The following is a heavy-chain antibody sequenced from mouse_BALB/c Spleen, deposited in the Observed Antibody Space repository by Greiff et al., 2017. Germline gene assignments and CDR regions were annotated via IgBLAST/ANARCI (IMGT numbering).Heavy chain of an antibody. D-gene: IGHD2-1*01. V-gene: IGHV14-1*02. CDR1: GFNIKDYY. CDR2: IDPENGNT. CDR3: ARYGNFDY. Sequence: DVQLQESGAELVRPGALVKLSCKASGFNIKDYYMHWVKQRPEQGLEWIGWIDPENGNTIYDPKFQGKASITADTSSNTAYLQLSSLTSEDTAVYYCARYGNFDYWGQGTTLTVSS. J-gene: IGHJ2*01.